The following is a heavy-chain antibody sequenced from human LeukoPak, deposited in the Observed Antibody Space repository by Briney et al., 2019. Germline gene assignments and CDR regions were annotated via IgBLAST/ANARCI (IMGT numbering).Heavy chain of an antibody. CDR3: AKVRPDSSSYYYYYGMDV. CDR2: ISYDGSNK. CDR1: GFTFSSYG. D-gene: IGHD6-6*01. Sequence: GGSLRLSCAASGFTFSSYGMHRVRQAPGKGLEWVAVISYDGSNKYYADSVKGRFTISRDNSKNTLYLQMNSLRAEDTAVYYCAKVRPDSSSYYYYYGMDVWGQGTTVTVSS. V-gene: IGHV3-30*18. J-gene: IGHJ6*02.